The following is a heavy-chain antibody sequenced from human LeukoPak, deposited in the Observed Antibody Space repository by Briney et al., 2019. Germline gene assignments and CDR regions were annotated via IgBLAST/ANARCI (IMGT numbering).Heavy chain of an antibody. CDR3: ARGHNYYDSSGSY. CDR2: IIPILGIA. D-gene: IGHD3-22*01. V-gene: IGHV1-69*04. CDR1: GGTFSSYA. Sequence: ASVEVSCKASGGTFSSYAISWVRQAPGQGLEWMGRIIPILGIANYAQKFQGRVTITADKSTSTAYMELSSLRSEDTAVYYCARGHNYYDSSGSYWGQGTLVTVSS. J-gene: IGHJ4*02.